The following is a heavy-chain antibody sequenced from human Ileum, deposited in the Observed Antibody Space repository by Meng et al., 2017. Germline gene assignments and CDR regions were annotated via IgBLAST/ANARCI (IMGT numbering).Heavy chain of an antibody. D-gene: IGHD2-21*02. CDR1: GFTFDDYA. Sequence: GGSLRLSCAASGFTFDDYAMHWVRQAPGKGLEWVSGISWNSGSIGYADSVKGRFTISRDNAKNSLYLQMNSLRAEDTALYYCAKVQTPIVVVTAIDYWGQGTLVTVSS. V-gene: IGHV3-9*01. J-gene: IGHJ4*02. CDR3: AKVQTPIVVVTAIDY. CDR2: ISWNSGSI.